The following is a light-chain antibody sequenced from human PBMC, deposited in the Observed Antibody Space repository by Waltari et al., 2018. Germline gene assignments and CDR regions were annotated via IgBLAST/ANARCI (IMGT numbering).Light chain of an antibody. CDR2: VNSDGSH. V-gene: IGLV4-69*01. CDR3: QTVGFGIWV. Sequence: QLMLTQSPSASASLGASVKLTCTLSSGHSNYPIAWHQQQPEKGPRYLMTVNSDGSHIKGDGLPHRFSGSGSGAERYLTISSLQSEDETDYYCQTVGFGIWVFGGGTKLTVL. CDR1: SGHSNYP. J-gene: IGLJ3*02.